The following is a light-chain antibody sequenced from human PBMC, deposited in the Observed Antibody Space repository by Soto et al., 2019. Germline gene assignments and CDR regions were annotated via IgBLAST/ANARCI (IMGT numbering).Light chain of an antibody. CDR2: EVS. Sequence: QSALTQPPSVSGSPGQSVTITCSGTSSDVGEDNYVSWYQQHPGKVPKLILYEVSKRPSGVPDRFSGSSSGNTASLTVSGLQAEDDDYYCCISCGGSPVVFGGGTKLTVL. J-gene: IGLJ2*01. CDR1: SSDVGEDNY. CDR3: ISCGGSPVV. V-gene: IGLV2-8*01.